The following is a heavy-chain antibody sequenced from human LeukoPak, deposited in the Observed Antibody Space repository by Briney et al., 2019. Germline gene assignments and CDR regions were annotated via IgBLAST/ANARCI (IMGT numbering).Heavy chain of an antibody. V-gene: IGHV4-4*02. CDR3: ARPYSSGWREYYFDY. J-gene: IGHJ4*02. Sequence: SETLSLTCAVSGGSISSSNWWSWVRQPPGKGLEWIGEIYHSGSTNYNPSLKSRVTILVDKSKNQFSLKLSSVTAADTAVYYCARPYSSGWREYYFDYWGQGTLVTVSS. CDR2: IYHSGST. D-gene: IGHD6-19*01. CDR1: GGSISSSNW.